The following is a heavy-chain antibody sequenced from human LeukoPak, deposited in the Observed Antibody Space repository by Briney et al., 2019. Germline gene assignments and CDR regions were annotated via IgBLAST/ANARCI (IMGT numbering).Heavy chain of an antibody. D-gene: IGHD3-22*01. V-gene: IGHV4-39*01. J-gene: IGHJ1*01. Sequence: SETLSLTCSVSGDSVSRSDSYWDWIRQPPGKGLEWIGTIYYSGRTYYSPSLKSRVTMSVDPSNNQFSLNLMSVTAADTALYSCARRRSSDGSGYLEWGQGTLLSVSS. CDR3: ARRRSSDGSGYLE. CDR1: GDSVSRSDSY. CDR2: IYYSGRT.